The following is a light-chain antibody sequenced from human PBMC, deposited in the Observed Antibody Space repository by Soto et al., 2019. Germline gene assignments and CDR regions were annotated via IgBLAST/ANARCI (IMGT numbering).Light chain of an antibody. CDR2: DVS. V-gene: IGLV2-14*01. Sequence: QSVLTQPASVSGPPGHSITISCTGTSSDVGGYNYVSWYQQHPGKAPKLMIYDVSNRPSGVSNRFSGSKSGNTASLTISGLQAEDEADYYCSSYTSSSTLVFGTGTKVTVL. J-gene: IGLJ1*01. CDR3: SSYTSSSTLV. CDR1: SSDVGGYNY.